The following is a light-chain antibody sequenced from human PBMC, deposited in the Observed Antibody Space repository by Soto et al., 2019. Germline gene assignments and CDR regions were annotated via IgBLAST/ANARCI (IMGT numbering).Light chain of an antibody. Sequence: EIVLTQSPGTLSLSPGERATLSCRASQSVSSSFLAWYQQKPGQAPRLLIYGASSRATGIPDRFRDRGSGTDFTLTSSRLEPEDVAVYYCQQYGSSPLTFGGGTKVEIK. CDR3: QQYGSSPLT. CDR2: GAS. J-gene: IGKJ4*01. CDR1: QSVSSSF. V-gene: IGKV3-20*01.